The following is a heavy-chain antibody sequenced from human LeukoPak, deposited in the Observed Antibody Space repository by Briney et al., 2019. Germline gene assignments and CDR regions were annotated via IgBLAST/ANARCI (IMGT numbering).Heavy chain of an antibody. D-gene: IGHD7-27*01. CDR3: ARDLVKDRRNWGNHGMDV. CDR1: GYSFGSYG. CDR2: IITYSGKT. J-gene: IGHJ6*02. Sequence: ASVKVSCKASGYSFGSYGITWVRQAPGQGLEWLGWIITYSGKTYYAEKVQGRVSMTTDTSTSTAYMELRSLRSDDTAVYYCARDLVKDRRNWGNHGMDVWGQGRRSPSP. V-gene: IGHV1-18*01.